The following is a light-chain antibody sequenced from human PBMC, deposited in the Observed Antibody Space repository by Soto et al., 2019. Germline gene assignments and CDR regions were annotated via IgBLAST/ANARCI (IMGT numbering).Light chain of an antibody. CDR1: SSNIGNNA. CDR3: AAWDDSLNCVV. CDR2: YDD. V-gene: IGLV1-36*01. Sequence: QSVLTQPPSVSEAPRQRVTISCSGSSSNIGNNAVNWYQQLPGKAPKLLIYYDDLLPSGVSDRFSGSKSGTSASLAISGLQSEDEADYYCAAWDDSLNCVVFGGGIKLTVL. J-gene: IGLJ2*01.